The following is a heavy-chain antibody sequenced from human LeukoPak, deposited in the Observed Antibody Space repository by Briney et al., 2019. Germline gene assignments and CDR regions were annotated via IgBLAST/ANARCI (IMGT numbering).Heavy chain of an antibody. CDR1: GYSFTSHG. Sequence: ASVKVSCKASGYSFTSHGISWVRQAPGQGLEWMGWISAYNGDTNYAQKFQGRVTMTTDTSTVTAYMEMRSLRSDDTAVYFCARGRPESPFDPWGQGTLVTVSS. D-gene: IGHD1-1*01. CDR2: ISAYNGDT. CDR3: ARGRPESPFDP. V-gene: IGHV1-18*01. J-gene: IGHJ5*02.